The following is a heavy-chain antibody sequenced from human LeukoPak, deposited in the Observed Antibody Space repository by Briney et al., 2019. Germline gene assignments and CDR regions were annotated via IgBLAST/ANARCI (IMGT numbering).Heavy chain of an antibody. CDR2: IYPGGSDT. J-gene: IGHJ6*02. Sequence: MSGESLKISCKGSGYRFTDYWIGWVRQMPGKGLEWMGIIYPGGSDTRYSPSFQGQVTISADKSINTAHLQWSSLKASDTAMYYCARGAAGTTPDYYYFGLDVWGQGTTVRVSS. CDR3: ARGAAGTTPDYYYFGLDV. D-gene: IGHD1-7*01. V-gene: IGHV5-51*01. CDR1: GYRFTDYW.